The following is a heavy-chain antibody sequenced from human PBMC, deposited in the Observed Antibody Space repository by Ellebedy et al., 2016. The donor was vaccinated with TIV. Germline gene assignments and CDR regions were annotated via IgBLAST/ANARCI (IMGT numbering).Heavy chain of an antibody. J-gene: IGHJ3*02. D-gene: IGHD3-22*01. V-gene: IGHV1-69*02. Sequence: SVKVSXXASGGTFSNYPINWVRQAPGQGLEWMGRIIPILRKTTYAQKFQGRLTVTADRSTGTVYMELSSLRSEDTAVYYCARRVDLRHRSGYYRGDAFDMWGQGTMVTVSS. CDR3: ARRVDLRHRSGYYRGDAFDM. CDR1: GGTFSNYP. CDR2: IIPILRKT.